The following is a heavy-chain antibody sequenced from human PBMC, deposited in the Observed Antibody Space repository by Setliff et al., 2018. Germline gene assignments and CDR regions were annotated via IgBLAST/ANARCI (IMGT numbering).Heavy chain of an antibody. J-gene: IGHJ3*02. CDR3: ARRYYDSTGYYYYAFDI. CDR2: ISHSGYT. CDR1: GGSFSGYY. D-gene: IGHD3-22*01. Sequence: SETLSLTCAVYGGSFSGYYWSWIRLSPGKGLEWIGDISHSGYTYYNPSLSSRVVISVDTSKNLVSLKLSSVTAADTAIYYCARRYYDSTGYYYYAFDIWGRGTMVTVSS. V-gene: IGHV4-34*01.